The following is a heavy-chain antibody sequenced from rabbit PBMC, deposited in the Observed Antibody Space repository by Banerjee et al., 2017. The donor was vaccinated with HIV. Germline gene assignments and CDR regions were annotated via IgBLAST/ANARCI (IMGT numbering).Heavy chain of an antibody. CDR1: GFSFSSNYY. D-gene: IGHD4-2*01. CDR2: MYVGSSDNT. CDR3: ARGHAGSSWGLDL. Sequence: QSLEESGGDLVKPGASLTLTCTASGFSFSSNYYMCWVRQTPGKGLEWIACMYVGSSDNTYYATWAKGRFTISKTSSTTVTLQMTSLTAADTATYFCARGHAGSSWGLDLWGPGTLVTVS. J-gene: IGHJ3*01. V-gene: IGHV1S40*01.